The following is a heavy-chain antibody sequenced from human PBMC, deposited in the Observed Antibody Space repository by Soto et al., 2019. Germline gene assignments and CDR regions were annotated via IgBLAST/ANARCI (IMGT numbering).Heavy chain of an antibody. CDR3: ARSKTDYIWGTYRYFFEY. J-gene: IGHJ4*02. V-gene: IGHV3-7*01. D-gene: IGHD3-16*02. CDR1: GFTFSSYW. Sequence: EVQLVESGGGLVQPGGSLRLSCVGSGFTFSSYWMSWVRQAPGKGLEWVANIKQDGGEKHYVDSVKGRFTISRDNAKNSLYLQMNRLRDEDTAVYYCARSKTDYIWGTYRYFFEYWGQGTLVTVSS. CDR2: IKQDGGEK.